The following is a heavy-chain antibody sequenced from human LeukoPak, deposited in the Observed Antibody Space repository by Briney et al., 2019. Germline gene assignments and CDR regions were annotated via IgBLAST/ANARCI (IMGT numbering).Heavy chain of an antibody. CDR3: ARGSRAIVATKFARGRYMDV. CDR2: IRYDGSNK. D-gene: IGHD5-12*01. Sequence: GGSLRLSCAASGFTFSSYGMHWVRQAPGKGLEWVAFIRYDGSNKYYADSVKGRFTISRDNSKNTLYLQMNSLRAEDTAVYYCARGSRAIVATKFARGRYMDVWGKGTTVTVSS. V-gene: IGHV3-30*02. J-gene: IGHJ6*03. CDR1: GFTFSSYG.